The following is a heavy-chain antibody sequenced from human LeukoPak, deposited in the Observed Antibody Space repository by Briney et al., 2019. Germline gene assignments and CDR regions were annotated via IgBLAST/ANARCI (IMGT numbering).Heavy chain of an antibody. J-gene: IGHJ4*02. CDR3: AKDFGTTPVFFDY. V-gene: IGHV3-23*01. CDR1: GFTISSYA. CDR2: ISNSGGST. D-gene: IGHD1-14*01. Sequence: GGSLRLSCAASGFTISSYAMSWVRQAPGKGLEWVSVISNSGGSTYYADSVKGRFTISRDNSKNTLYLQMNSLRAEDTAVYYCAKDFGTTPVFFDYWGQGTLVTVSS.